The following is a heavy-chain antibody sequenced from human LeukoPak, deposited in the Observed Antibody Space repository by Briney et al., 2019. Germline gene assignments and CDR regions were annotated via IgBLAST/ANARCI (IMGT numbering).Heavy chain of an antibody. J-gene: IGHJ3*01. D-gene: IGHD2-2*01. CDR3: AGRGSSSGTFDV. CDR2: IYTSGGT. Sequence: ASQTLSLTCTVSGVSISNLDYYWTWIRQPAGKRLEWIGRIYTSGGTNYNPSLKSRVTMSVDKSKNQISLNLASLTAADTALYYCAGRGSSSGTFDVWGPGTFVTVSS. CDR1: GVSISNLDYY. V-gene: IGHV4-61*02.